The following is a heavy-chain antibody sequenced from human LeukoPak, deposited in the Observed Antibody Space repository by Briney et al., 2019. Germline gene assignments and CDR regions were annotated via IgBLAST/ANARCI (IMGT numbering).Heavy chain of an antibody. CDR2: ISSSGSTI. J-gene: IGHJ6*02. D-gene: IGHD5-24*01. Sequence: GGSLRLSCAASGFTFSDYYMSWIRQAPGKGLEWVSYISSSGSTIYYADSVKGRFTISRDNAKNSLYLQMNSLRAEDTAVYYCARASEMATNPSLYYYYGMDVWGQGTTVTVSS. V-gene: IGHV3-11*01. CDR3: ARASEMATNPSLYYYYGMDV. CDR1: GFTFSDYY.